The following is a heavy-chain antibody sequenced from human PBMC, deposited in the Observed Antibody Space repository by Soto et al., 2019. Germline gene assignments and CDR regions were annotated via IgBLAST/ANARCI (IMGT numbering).Heavy chain of an antibody. CDR2: IYYSGST. CDR1: GGSINSSSYF. Sequence: PSETLSLTCSISGGSINSSSYFWGWVRQPPGKGLEWIGSIYYSGSTYYNPSLRSRVTISVDTSKNQFSLKLSSVTAADTAVFYCARHYSSGSRNWFDPWGQGTLVTVSS. J-gene: IGHJ5*02. V-gene: IGHV4-39*01. D-gene: IGHD6-19*01. CDR3: ARHYSSGSRNWFDP.